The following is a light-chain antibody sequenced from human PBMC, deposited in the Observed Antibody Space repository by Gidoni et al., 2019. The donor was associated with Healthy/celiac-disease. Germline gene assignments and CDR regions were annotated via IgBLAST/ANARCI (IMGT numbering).Light chain of an antibody. CDR2: STN. Sequence: QSVLTKPPSASGTPGQRVTISCSGSNSNIGRNSVNWYQQPPGTAHKAPKLLIHSTNQRPSGVPDRFSGSKSATSASLAISGLQSEDEGNYYCAAWDDSLRGSVVFGGGTKLTVL. CDR3: AAWDDSLRGSVV. J-gene: IGLJ2*01. CDR1: NSNIGRNS. V-gene: IGLV1-44*01.